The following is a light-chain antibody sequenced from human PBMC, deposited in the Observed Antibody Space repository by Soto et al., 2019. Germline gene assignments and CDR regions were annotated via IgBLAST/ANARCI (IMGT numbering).Light chain of an antibody. CDR1: SSNIGNNY. J-gene: IGLJ1*01. Sequence: VLTQPPSVSAAPGQKVTISCSGSSSNIGNNYVSWYQQLPGTAPKLLIYDNNKRPSGIPDRFSGSKSGTSATLGITGLQTGDEADYYCGTWDSSLSAYVFGTGTKGTVL. CDR2: DNN. V-gene: IGLV1-51*01. CDR3: GTWDSSLSAYV.